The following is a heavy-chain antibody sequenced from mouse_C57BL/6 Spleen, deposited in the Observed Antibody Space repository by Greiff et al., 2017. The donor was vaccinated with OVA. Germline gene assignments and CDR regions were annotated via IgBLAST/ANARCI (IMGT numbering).Heavy chain of an antibody. Sequence: VKLMESGPGLVQPSQSLSITCTVSGFSLTSYGVHWVRQPPGKGLEWLGVIWSGGSTDYNAAFISRLSISKDNSKSQVFFKMNSLQADDTAIYYCAKMGTGYYFDYWGQGTTLTVSS. CDR1: GFSLTSYG. CDR3: AKMGTGYYFDY. J-gene: IGHJ2*01. V-gene: IGHV2-4*01. CDR2: IWSGGST. D-gene: IGHD4-1*01.